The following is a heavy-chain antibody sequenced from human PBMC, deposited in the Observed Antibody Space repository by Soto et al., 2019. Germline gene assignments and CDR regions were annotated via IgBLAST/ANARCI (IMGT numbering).Heavy chain of an antibody. D-gene: IGHD5-12*01. J-gene: IGHJ4*02. CDR1: GGSFSGYY. V-gene: IGHV4-34*01. CDR3: ARSKWLRFSTGAYFDY. CDR2: INHSGST. Sequence: PSETLSLTCAVYGGSFSGYYWSWIRQPPGKGLEWIGEINHSGSTNYNPSLKSRVTISVDTSKNQFSLKLSSVTAADTAVYYCARSKWLRFSTGAYFDYWGQGTLVTAPQ.